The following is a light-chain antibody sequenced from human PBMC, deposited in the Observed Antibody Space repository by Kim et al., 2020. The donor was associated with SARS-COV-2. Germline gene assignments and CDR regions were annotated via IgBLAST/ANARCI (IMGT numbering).Light chain of an antibody. CDR2: DAS. CDR1: QSVTSD. V-gene: IGKV3-11*01. CDR3: QQRNSWPS. J-gene: IGKJ2*01. Sequence: SLSPGESATLSCRASQSVTSDLAWYQERPGQAPRLLIYDASKRATGVPARFSGSGSGTDFILTISSLDPEDFAVYYCQQRNSWPSFGQGTKVDIK.